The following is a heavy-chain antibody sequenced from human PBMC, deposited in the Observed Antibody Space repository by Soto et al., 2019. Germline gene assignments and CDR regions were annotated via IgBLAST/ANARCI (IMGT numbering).Heavy chain of an antibody. CDR2: FDPEDSET. CDR3: ARAPRIVTPESDIRDFDY. D-gene: IGHD3-16*02. CDR1: GYTLTELS. V-gene: IGHV1-24*01. Sequence: GASAKVSSKVSGYTLTELSMHWVRQAPGKGLEWMGGFDPEDSETIYAQKFQGRVTMTEDTSTDTAYMEVRSLRFDDTAVYYCARAPRIVTPESDIRDFDYWGQGSLVTVSS. J-gene: IGHJ4*02.